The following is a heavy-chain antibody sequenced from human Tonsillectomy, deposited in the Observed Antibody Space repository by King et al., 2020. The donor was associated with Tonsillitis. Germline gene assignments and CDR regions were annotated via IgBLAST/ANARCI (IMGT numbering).Heavy chain of an antibody. Sequence: VQLVESGGGVVQPGRSLRLSCAASGFTFSNYGMHWVRQAPGKGLEWVAVISYDGSNKYYTDSVKGRFTISRDNSKNTLFLQMISLRAEDTAVYYCAKARESGYGSDYYYMDVWGKGTTATVSS. V-gene: IGHV3-30*18. CDR1: GFTFSNYG. CDR3: AKARESGYGSDYYYMDV. CDR2: ISYDGSNK. J-gene: IGHJ6*03. D-gene: IGHD5-12*01.